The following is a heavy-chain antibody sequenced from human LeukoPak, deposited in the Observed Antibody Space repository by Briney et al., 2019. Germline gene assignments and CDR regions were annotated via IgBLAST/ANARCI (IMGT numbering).Heavy chain of an antibody. CDR3: ARLDCIVEGCHNH. J-gene: IGHJ4*02. Sequence: SETLSLICSVSGDSVTSSYWSWIGQPPGKGLEWIGYVSSYGTTNYTPSLRSRLSMSVDTVKNDISLILTSVTAADTAIYYCARLDCIVEGCHNHSARGTLVTVSS. V-gene: IGHV4-59*08. D-gene: IGHD3/OR15-3a*01. CDR1: GDSVTSSY. CDR2: VSSYGTT.